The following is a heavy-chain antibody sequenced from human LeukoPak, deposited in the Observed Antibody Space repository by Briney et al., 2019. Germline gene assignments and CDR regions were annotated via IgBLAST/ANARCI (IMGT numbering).Heavy chain of an antibody. D-gene: IGHD4-17*01. Sequence: GASVRVSCKASGYTFTGYYMHWVRQAPGRGLEWMGWINPNSGGTNYAQKFQGWVTMTRDTSISTAYMELSSLRSEDTAVYYCARDALRTYYGDHEVWDYWGQGTLVTVSS. V-gene: IGHV1-2*04. CDR1: GYTFTGYY. CDR2: INPNSGGT. CDR3: ARDALRTYYGDHEVWDY. J-gene: IGHJ4*02.